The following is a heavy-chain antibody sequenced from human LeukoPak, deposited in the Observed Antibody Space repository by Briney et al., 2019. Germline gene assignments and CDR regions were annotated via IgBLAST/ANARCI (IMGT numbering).Heavy chain of an antibody. Sequence: GGALRLSCAESGFTFSSYGMHWVGQAPGKGGEGVAFIRYDGSNKYYEDSVKEGFTISRDNSKKTLYLQMNRLRAEDTAVYYCAKDRVVPAANYFDYWGQGTLVTVSS. CDR2: IRYDGSNK. D-gene: IGHD2-2*01. J-gene: IGHJ4*02. V-gene: IGHV3-30*02. CDR1: GFTFSSYG. CDR3: AKDRVVPAANYFDY.